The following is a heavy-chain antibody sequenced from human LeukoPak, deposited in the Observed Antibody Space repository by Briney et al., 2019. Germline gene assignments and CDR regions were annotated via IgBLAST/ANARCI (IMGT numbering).Heavy chain of an antibody. CDR3: ASVYGSGRNNWFDP. J-gene: IGHJ5*02. Sequence: SETLSLTCAVYGGSFSGYYWSWIRQPPGKGLEWIGEINHSGSTNYNPSLKSRVTISVDTSKNQFSLKLSSVTAADTGVYYCASVYGSGRNNWFDPWGQGTLVSDCS. V-gene: IGHV4-34*01. CDR2: INHSGST. D-gene: IGHD3-10*01. CDR1: GGSFSGYY.